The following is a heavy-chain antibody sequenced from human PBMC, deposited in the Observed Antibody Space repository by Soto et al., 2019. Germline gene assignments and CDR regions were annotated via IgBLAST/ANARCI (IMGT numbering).Heavy chain of an antibody. CDR2: INSDGSST. D-gene: IGHD3-10*01. V-gene: IGHV3-74*01. Sequence: EVQLVESGGGLVQPGGSLRLSCAASGFTFSSYWMHWVRQAPGKGLVWVSRINSDGSSTSYADSVKGRFTISRDNAKNTLDLQMNSLRAEDTAVYYCARDGGYYGSGPYGMDVWGQGTTVTVSS. CDR1: GFTFSSYW. J-gene: IGHJ6*02. CDR3: ARDGGYYGSGPYGMDV.